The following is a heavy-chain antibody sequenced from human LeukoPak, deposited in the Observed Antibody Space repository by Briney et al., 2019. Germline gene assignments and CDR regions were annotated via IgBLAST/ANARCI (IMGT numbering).Heavy chain of an antibody. Sequence: ASVKVSCKASGYTFTGYYMHWVRQAPGQGLEWMGWINPNSGGTNYAQKFQGRVTMTRDTSISTAYMELNSLRAEDTAVYYCARDPTSSWETAFDIWGQGTMVTVSS. CDR2: INPNSGGT. J-gene: IGHJ3*02. CDR1: GYTFTGYY. CDR3: ARDPTSSWETAFDI. D-gene: IGHD1-26*01. V-gene: IGHV1-2*02.